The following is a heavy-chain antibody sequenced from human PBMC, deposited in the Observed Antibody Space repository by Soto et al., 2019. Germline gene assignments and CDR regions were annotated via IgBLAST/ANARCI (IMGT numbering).Heavy chain of an antibody. CDR2: IYHSGST. V-gene: IGHV4-4*02. Sequence: SETLSLTCAVSGGSISSSNWWSWVRQPPGKGLEWIGEIYHSGSTNYNPSLKSRVTISVDKSKNQFSLKLSSVTAADTAVYYCARALWFGESNPGYFDYWGQGTLVTVS. CDR3: ARALWFGESNPGYFDY. D-gene: IGHD3-10*01. CDR1: GGSISSSNW. J-gene: IGHJ4*02.